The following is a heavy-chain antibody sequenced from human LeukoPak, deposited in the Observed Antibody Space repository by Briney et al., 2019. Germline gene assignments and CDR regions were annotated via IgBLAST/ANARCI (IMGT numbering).Heavy chain of an antibody. CDR2: IDSDGSGT. D-gene: IGHD1-1*01. Sequence: GGSLRLSCAASGFTFSSYWMHWARQVPGKGLVWVSHIDSDGSGTTYADSVKGRFTISRDNARNTLYLQMNSLRDEDTAVYYCARDSPRTGPWGQGTLVTVSS. CDR3: ARDSPRTGP. J-gene: IGHJ5*02. CDR1: GFTFSSYW. V-gene: IGHV3-74*01.